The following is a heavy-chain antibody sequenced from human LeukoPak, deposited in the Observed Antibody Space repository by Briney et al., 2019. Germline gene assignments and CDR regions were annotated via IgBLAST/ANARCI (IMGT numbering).Heavy chain of an antibody. J-gene: IGHJ4*02. CDR2: FYYSGST. Sequence: SETLSLTCTVSGGSISSRPYSWGWIRQPPGKGLEWLGSFYYSGSTYYKPSLKSRVTISVDTSKSQFSLKLSSVTAADTAVYYCARFRKAAGHRLVDYWGQGTLVTVSS. CDR1: GGSISSRPYS. CDR3: ARFRKAAGHRLVDY. D-gene: IGHD6-13*01. V-gene: IGHV4-39*01.